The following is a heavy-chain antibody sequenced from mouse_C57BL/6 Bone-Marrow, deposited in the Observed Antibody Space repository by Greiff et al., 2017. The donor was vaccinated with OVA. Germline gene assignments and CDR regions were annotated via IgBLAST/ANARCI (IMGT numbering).Heavy chain of an antibody. D-gene: IGHD1-1*01. CDR1: GYTFTDYE. CDR2: IDPETGGT. J-gene: IGHJ3*01. V-gene: IGHV1-15*01. CDR3: TRDYYGSSLAY. Sequence: QLQQSGAELVRPGASVTLSCKASGYTFTDYEMHWVKQTPVHGLEWIGAIDPETGGTAYNQKFKGKAILTADKSSSTAYMELRSLTSEDSAVYYCTRDYYGSSLAYWGQGTLVTVSA.